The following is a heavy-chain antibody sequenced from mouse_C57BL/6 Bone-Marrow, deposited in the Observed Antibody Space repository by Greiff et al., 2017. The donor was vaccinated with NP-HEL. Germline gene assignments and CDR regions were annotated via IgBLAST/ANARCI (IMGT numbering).Heavy chain of an antibody. CDR3: ATPIYYYVSSYGDYYAMDY. J-gene: IGHJ4*01. CDR1: GYTFTSYW. Sequence: QVQLQQPGAELVKPGASVKLSCKASGYTFTSYWMHWVKQRPGQGLEWIGMIHPNSGSTNYNEKFKSKATLTVDKSSSTAYMQLSSLTSEDSAVYYCATPIYYYVSSYGDYYAMDYWGQGTSVTVSS. D-gene: IGHD1-1*01. CDR2: IHPNSGST. V-gene: IGHV1-64*01.